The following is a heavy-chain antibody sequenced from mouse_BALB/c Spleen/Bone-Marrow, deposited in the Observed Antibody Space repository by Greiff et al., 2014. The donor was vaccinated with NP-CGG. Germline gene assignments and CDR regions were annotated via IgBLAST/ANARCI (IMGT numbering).Heavy chain of an antibody. CDR2: ISSGGGST. J-gene: IGHJ4*01. D-gene: IGHD2-3*01. Sequence: EVHLVESGGGLVKPGGSLKLSCAASGFAFSSYDMSWVRQTPEKRLEWVAYISSGGGSTYYPDTVKGRFTISRDNAKNALYLQMSSLKSEDTAMYYCARHEDGYYDAMDYWGQGPSVTVSS. CDR3: ARHEDGYYDAMDY. V-gene: IGHV5-12-1*01. CDR1: GFAFSSYD.